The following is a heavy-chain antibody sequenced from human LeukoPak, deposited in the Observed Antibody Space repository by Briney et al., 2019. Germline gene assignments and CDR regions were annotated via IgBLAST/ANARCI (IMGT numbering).Heavy chain of an antibody. Sequence: ASVKVSCKASGYTFTSYDINWVRQATGQGLEWMGWMNPNSGNTGYAQKFQGRVTITRNTSISTAYMELSSLRSEDTAVYYCARGLAAAGRIDYWGQGTLVTVSS. CDR3: ARGLAAAGRIDY. J-gene: IGHJ4*02. CDR1: GYTFTSYD. CDR2: MNPNSGNT. D-gene: IGHD6-13*01. V-gene: IGHV1-8*03.